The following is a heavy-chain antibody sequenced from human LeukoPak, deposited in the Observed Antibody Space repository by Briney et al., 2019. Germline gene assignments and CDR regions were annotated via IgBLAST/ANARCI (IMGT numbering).Heavy chain of an antibody. J-gene: IGHJ6*03. Sequence: SETLSLTCTVSGGSISSGDYYWSWIRQPPGKGLEWIGEINHSGSTNYNPSLKSRVTISVDTSKNQFSLKLSSVTAADTAVYYCARHGYNWNPYYYYYMDAWGKGTTVTVSS. V-gene: IGHV4-39*01. CDR1: GGSISSGDYY. D-gene: IGHD1-20*01. CDR3: ARHGYNWNPYYYYYMDA. CDR2: INHSGST.